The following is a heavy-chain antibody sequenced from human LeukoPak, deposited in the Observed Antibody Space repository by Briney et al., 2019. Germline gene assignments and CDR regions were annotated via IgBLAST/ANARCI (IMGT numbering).Heavy chain of an antibody. CDR3: AKVAYSSGWYGSFDI. CDR1: GFTFSSYG. CDR2: ISYDGSNK. Sequence: GGSLRLSCAASGFTFSSYGMHWVRQAPGKGLEWVAVISYDGSNKYYADSVKGRFTISRDNSKNTLYLQMNSRRAEDTAVYYCAKVAYSSGWYGSFDIWGQGTMVTVSS. J-gene: IGHJ3*02. V-gene: IGHV3-30*18. D-gene: IGHD6-19*01.